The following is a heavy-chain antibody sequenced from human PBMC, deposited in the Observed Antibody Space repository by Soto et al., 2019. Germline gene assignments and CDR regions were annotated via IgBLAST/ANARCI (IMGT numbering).Heavy chain of an antibody. CDR1: GDSVSSASAT. Sequence: QVQLQQSGPGLVKPSQTLSLICAISGDSVSSASATWSWIRQSPSGRLEWLGRTYYRSKWHNDYAVSVKSRIAIIPDTSKNQLSLQLSSMTLEDTAVYFCARDGSGYQWYFDVWGRGSLVTVSS. CDR3: ARDGSGYQWYFDV. D-gene: IGHD5-12*01. V-gene: IGHV6-1*01. J-gene: IGHJ2*01. CDR2: TYYRSKWHN.